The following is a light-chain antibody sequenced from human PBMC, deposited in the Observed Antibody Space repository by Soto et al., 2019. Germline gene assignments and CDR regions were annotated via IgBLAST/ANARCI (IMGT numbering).Light chain of an antibody. Sequence: LTQPASVSGSPGQSITISCPGTSSDVGGYNYVSWYLQHPGKPPKLMIYEVSNRPSGVSNRFSGSKSGNTASLTISGLQAEDEADYYCSSYTSSSTEVFGTGTKVTVL. CDR3: SSYTSSSTEV. CDR2: EVS. J-gene: IGLJ1*01. CDR1: SSDVGGYNY. V-gene: IGLV2-14*01.